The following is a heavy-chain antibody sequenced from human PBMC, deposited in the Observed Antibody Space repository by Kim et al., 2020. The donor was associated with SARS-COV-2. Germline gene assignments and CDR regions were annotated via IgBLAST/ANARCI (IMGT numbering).Heavy chain of an antibody. V-gene: IGHV3-21*01. Sequence: GGSLRLSCAASGFTFSSYSMNWVRQAPGKGLECVSSISSSSSYIYYADSVKGRFTISRDNAKNSLYLQMNSLRAEDTAVYYCARDLGSDFGVAFDYWGQGTLVTVSS. CDR3: ARDLGSDFGVAFDY. J-gene: IGHJ4*02. D-gene: IGHD3-3*01. CDR2: ISSSSSYI. CDR1: GFTFSSYS.